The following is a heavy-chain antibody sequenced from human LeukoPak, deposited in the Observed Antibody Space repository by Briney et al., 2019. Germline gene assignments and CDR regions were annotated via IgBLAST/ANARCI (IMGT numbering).Heavy chain of an antibody. J-gene: IGHJ4*02. V-gene: IGHV4-4*07. CDR1: GGSFSGYY. Sequence: PSETLSLTCAVYGGSFSGYYWSWIRQPAGEGLEWIGRIDPSGSTNHKPSLKSRVTISVDTSKNHIYLKMSSVTAADTAVYYCARDRGTGWDFEYWGQGTLVTVSS. CDR3: ARDRGTGWDFEY. D-gene: IGHD3/OR15-3a*01. CDR2: IDPSGST.